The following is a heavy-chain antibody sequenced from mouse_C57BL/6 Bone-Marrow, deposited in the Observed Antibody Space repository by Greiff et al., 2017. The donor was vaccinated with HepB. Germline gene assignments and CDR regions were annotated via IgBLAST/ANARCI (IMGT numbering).Heavy chain of an antibody. CDR1: GFSLTSYG. V-gene: IGHV2-6*01. Sequence: QVHVKQSGPGLVAPSQSLSITCTVSGFSLTSYGVDWVRQSPGKGLEWLGVIWGVGSTNYNSALKSRLSISKDNSKSQVFLKMNSLQTDDTAMYYCASDGVDGYYAYWGQGTLVTVSA. J-gene: IGHJ3*01. CDR3: ASDGVDGYYAY. CDR2: IWGVGST. D-gene: IGHD2-3*01.